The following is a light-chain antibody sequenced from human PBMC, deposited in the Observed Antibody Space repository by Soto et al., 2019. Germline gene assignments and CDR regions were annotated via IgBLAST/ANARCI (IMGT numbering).Light chain of an antibody. CDR3: HQYGSSPRT. CDR2: DAS. V-gene: IGKV3-15*01. CDR1: QSVSSN. J-gene: IGKJ1*01. Sequence: IVMTQSPVTLSVSPGERTTLSCRASQSVSSNLAWYQQRPGQAPRLLIYDASTRATGIPSRFSGSGSGTDFTLTISRLEPEDFAVYYCHQYGSSPRTFGQGTKVDIK.